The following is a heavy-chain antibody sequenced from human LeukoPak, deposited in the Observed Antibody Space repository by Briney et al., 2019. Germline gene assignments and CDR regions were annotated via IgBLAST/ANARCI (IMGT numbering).Heavy chain of an antibody. CDR3: ARPGTYSSSWYLGPHAFDI. D-gene: IGHD6-13*01. CDR2: INAGNGNT. J-gene: IGHJ3*02. Sequence: ASVKVSCKASGYTFTSYAMHWVRQAPGQRLEWMGWINAGNGNTKYSQKFQGRVTITRDTSASTAYMELSSLRSEDTAVYYCARPGTYSSSWYLGPHAFDIWGQGTMVTISS. V-gene: IGHV1-3*01. CDR1: GYTFTSYA.